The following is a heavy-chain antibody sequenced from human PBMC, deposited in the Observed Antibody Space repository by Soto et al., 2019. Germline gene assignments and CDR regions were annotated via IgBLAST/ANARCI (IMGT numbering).Heavy chain of an antibody. CDR1: GYTFTSYA. Sequence: GASVKVSCKASGYTFTSYAMHWVRQAPGQRLEWMGWINAGNGNSKYSQKFQGRVTITRDTSASTAYMELSSLRSEDTAVYYCARRCYSGDYYYYYYMDVWAKGTTVTVSS. CDR3: ARRCYSGDYYYYYYMDV. V-gene: IGHV1-3*01. CDR2: INAGNGNS. J-gene: IGHJ6*03. D-gene: IGHD2-21*02.